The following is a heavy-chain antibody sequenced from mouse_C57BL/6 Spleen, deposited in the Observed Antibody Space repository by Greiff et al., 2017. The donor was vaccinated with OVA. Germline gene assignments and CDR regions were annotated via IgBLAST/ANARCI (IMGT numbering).Heavy chain of an antibody. J-gene: IGHJ4*01. Sequence: VQLQQSGAELVRPGASVTLSCKASGYTFSDYEMHWVKQTPVHGLEWIGAIDPETGGTAYNQKFKGKAILTADKSSSTAYMELRSLTSEDSAVYYCTLITTVVATPYAMDYWGQGTSVTVSS. CDR3: TLITTVVATPYAMDY. V-gene: IGHV1-15*01. CDR1: GYTFSDYE. D-gene: IGHD1-1*01. CDR2: IDPETGGT.